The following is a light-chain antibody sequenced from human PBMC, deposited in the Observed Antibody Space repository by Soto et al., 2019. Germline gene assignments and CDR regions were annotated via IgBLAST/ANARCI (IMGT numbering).Light chain of an antibody. CDR3: HQFNSYPRT. CDR2: DAS. V-gene: IGKV1-13*02. Sequence: AIQLTQSPSSLSASVGDRVTITCRASQGISSALAWYQQKPGKAPKLLIYDASSLESGVPSRFSGSGSGTDFTLTISSLQPEDFASYYCHQFNSYPRTFGPGTKVDIK. CDR1: QGISSA. J-gene: IGKJ3*01.